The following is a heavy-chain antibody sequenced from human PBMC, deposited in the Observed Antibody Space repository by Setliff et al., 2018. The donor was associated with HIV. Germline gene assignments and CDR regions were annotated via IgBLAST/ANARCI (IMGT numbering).Heavy chain of an antibody. CDR2: ISPHNGDR. D-gene: IGHD1-1*01. J-gene: IGHJ4*02. Sequence: ASVKVSCKASGYTFTDYFIHWVRQAPGQGLEWMGWISPHNGDRKIPQRFRGRVTMTRDTSISTVYMELSGLTSDDTAVYFCARQLSNSLESWGQGTLVTVSS. V-gene: IGHV1-2*02. CDR1: GYTFTDYF. CDR3: ARQLSNSLES.